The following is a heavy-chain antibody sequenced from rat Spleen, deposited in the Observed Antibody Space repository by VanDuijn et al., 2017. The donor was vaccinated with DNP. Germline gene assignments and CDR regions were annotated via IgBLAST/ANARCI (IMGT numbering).Heavy chain of an antibody. CDR1: GFTFSDYY. Sequence: EVQLVESGGGLVQPGRSMKLSCAASGFTFSDYYMAWVRQAPKKGLEWVASISYEGSSTYYGDSVKGRFTISRDNAKSTLYLQMNSLRSEDTATYYCASRTGSEVDYWGQGVMVTVSS. CDR2: ISYEGSST. CDR3: ASRTGSEVDY. V-gene: IGHV5-22*01. J-gene: IGHJ2*01. D-gene: IGHD5-1*01.